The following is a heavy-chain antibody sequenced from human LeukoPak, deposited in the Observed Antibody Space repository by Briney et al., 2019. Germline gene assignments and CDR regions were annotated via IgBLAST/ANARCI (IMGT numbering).Heavy chain of an antibody. CDR2: IYYSGST. CDR3: ARGNYYDSNTYYRAFDI. D-gene: IGHD3-22*01. V-gene: IGHV4-59*01. Sequence: PSETLSLTCTVSGGSLSSYYWSWIRQPPGKGLEWIGYIYYSGSTNYNPSLKSRVTISVETSKNQFSLKLSSVTPAPPAVYYCARGNYYDSNTYYRAFDIWGQETMVTVSS. J-gene: IGHJ3*02. CDR1: GGSLSSYY.